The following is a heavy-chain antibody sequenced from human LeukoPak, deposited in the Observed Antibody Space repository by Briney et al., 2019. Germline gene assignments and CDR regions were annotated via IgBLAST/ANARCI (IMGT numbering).Heavy chain of an antibody. J-gene: IGHJ4*02. CDR2: ISGSGGDT. V-gene: IGHV3-23*01. CDR1: GFTFSSYA. CDR3: AKDGGVWFGESNDY. Sequence: GGSLRLSCVASGFTFSSYAMTWVRQAPGKGLEWVSAISGSGGDTFYADSVKGRFTISRDNSKNTLYLQMNSLRVEDTAVYYCAKDGGVWFGESNDYWGQGTLVTVSS. D-gene: IGHD3-10*01.